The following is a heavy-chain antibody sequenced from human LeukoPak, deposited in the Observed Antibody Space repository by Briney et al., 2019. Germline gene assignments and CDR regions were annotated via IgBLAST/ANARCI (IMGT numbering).Heavy chain of an antibody. D-gene: IGHD3-16*01. CDR1: GFTFSSYS. CDR2: ISSFSGTI. V-gene: IGHV3-48*01. CDR3: ARDQGGEQSY. Sequence: GGSLRLSCAASGFTFSSYSMNWVRQAPGRGLEWVSYISSFSGTIYYADSVKGRFTISRDNAKNSLYLQMNSLRAEDTAVYYCARDQGGEQSYWGQGTLVTVSS. J-gene: IGHJ4*02.